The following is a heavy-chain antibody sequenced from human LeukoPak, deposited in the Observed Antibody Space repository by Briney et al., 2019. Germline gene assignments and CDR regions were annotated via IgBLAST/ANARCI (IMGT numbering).Heavy chain of an antibody. J-gene: IGHJ4*02. Sequence: PGGSLRLSCVVSGITLSNYGMSWVRQAPGKGLEWVSGISERGGSTNYADSVKGRFIISRDTSKNTVYLQMNSLRVEDTAVYYCARDTVPLGAPGENGDFFDCWGQGTLVTVSS. V-gene: IGHV3-23*01. CDR2: ISERGGST. CDR3: ARDTVPLGAPGENGDFFDC. D-gene: IGHD3-16*01. CDR1: GITLSNYG.